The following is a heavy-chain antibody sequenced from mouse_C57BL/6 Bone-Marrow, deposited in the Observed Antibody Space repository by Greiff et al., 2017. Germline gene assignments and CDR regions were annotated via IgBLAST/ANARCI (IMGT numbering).Heavy chain of an antibody. CDR3: ARWGAVYDGLDY. Sequence: QVQLQQPGAELVRPGASVKLSCKASGYTFTSYGISWVKQRTGQGLEWIGEIYPRSCHTNYNEKFKGKATLTVAKSSNTAYMELRSLTSEDSAVFFCARWGAVYDGLDYWGQGTTLTVSS. CDR2: IYPRSCHT. J-gene: IGHJ2*01. V-gene: IGHV1-81*01. D-gene: IGHD2-12*01. CDR1: GYTFTSYG.